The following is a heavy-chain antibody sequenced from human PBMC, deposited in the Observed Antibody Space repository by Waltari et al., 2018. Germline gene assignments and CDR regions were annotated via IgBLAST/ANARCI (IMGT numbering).Heavy chain of an antibody. J-gene: IGHJ5*02. CDR2: IYTSGST. V-gene: IGHV4-61*02. Sequence: QVQLQESGPGLVKPSQTLSLTCTVSGGSIRSGSYYWSWIRQPAGKGLEWIGRIYTSGSTNYNPSLKSRVTISVDTSKNQFSLKLSSVTAADTAVHYCAREGFRLNWFDPWGQGTLVTVSS. CDR3: AREGFRLNWFDP. D-gene: IGHD2-15*01. CDR1: GGSIRSGSYY.